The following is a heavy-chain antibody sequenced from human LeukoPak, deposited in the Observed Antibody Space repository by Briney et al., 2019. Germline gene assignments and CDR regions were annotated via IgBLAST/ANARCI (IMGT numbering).Heavy chain of an antibody. Sequence: GGSLRLSCAASGFTFSSYWMHWVRQAPGKGLVWVSRINSDGSSTSYADSVKGRFTISRDNAKNTLYLQMNSLRAEDTAVYYCASDGKFIKGYYYDSRGVDYWGQGTLVTVSS. J-gene: IGHJ4*02. V-gene: IGHV3-74*01. D-gene: IGHD3-22*01. CDR2: INSDGSST. CDR3: ASDGKFIKGYYYDSRGVDY. CDR1: GFTFSSYW.